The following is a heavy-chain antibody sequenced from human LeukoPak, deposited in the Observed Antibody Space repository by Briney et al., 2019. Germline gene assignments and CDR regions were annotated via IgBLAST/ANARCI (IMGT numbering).Heavy chain of an antibody. CDR3: AGYGNYWDWYFDL. CDR1: GGSFSGYY. CDR2: INHGGST. J-gene: IGHJ2*01. D-gene: IGHD4-11*01. Sequence: SETLSLTCAVYGGSFSGYYWSWIRQPPGKGPEWIGGINHGGSTNYNPSLKSRVTISVDTSKNQFSLKLSSVTAADTAVYYCAGYGNYWDWYFDLWGRGTLVTVSS. V-gene: IGHV4-34*01.